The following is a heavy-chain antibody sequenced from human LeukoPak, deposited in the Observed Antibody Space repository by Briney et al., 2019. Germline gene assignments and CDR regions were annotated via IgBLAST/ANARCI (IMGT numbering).Heavy chain of an antibody. Sequence: PGGSLRLSCAASGLTFDDYAMHWVRQAPGKGLEWVSGISWNSGSIGNAGSVKGRFTISRDNAKNSLYLQMNSLRAEDTALYYCAKDRGGQFDYWGQGTLVTVSS. J-gene: IGHJ4*02. CDR2: ISWNSGSI. CDR3: AKDRGGQFDY. CDR1: GLTFDDYA. V-gene: IGHV3-9*01. D-gene: IGHD6-25*01.